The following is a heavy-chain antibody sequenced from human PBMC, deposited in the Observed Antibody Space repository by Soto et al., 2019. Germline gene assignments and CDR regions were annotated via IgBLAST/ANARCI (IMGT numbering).Heavy chain of an antibody. J-gene: IGHJ6*02. V-gene: IGHV1-3*01. Sequence: ASVKVSCKASGYTFTSYAMHWVRQAPGQRLEWKGWINAGNGNTKYSQKFQGRVTITRDTSASTAYMELSSLRSEDTAVYYCARDIVVVPAAANYYYYYGMDVWGQGTTVTVSS. CDR2: INAGNGNT. CDR3: ARDIVVVPAAANYYYYYGMDV. D-gene: IGHD2-2*01. CDR1: GYTFTSYA.